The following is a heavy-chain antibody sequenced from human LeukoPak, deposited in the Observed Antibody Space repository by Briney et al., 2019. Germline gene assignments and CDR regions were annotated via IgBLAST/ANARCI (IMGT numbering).Heavy chain of an antibody. V-gene: IGHV3-30*18. CDR1: GFTFSSYG. Sequence: GRSLRLSCAASGFTFSSYGMHWVRQAPGKGLEWVAVISYDGSNKYYADSVKGRFTISRDNSKNTLYLQMNSLRAEDTAVYYWAKAAYDILTGYHDAFDIWGQGTMVTVSS. CDR2: ISYDGSNK. J-gene: IGHJ3*02. CDR3: AKAAYDILTGYHDAFDI. D-gene: IGHD3-9*01.